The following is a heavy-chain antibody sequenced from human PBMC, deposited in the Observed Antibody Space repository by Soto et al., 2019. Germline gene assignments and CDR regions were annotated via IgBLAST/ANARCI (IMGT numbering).Heavy chain of an antibody. CDR1: GGTFSSYA. D-gene: IGHD1-7*01. CDR2: IIPIFGTA. CDR3: ASCSGNGTTGWIWCDP. V-gene: IGHV1-69*01. Sequence: QVQLVQSGAEVKKPGSSVKVSCKASGGTFSSYAISWVRQAHGQGLEWMGGIIPIFGTANYAQKFQGRVTITADESTSTAYMELSSLRSEATAVYYCASCSGNGTTGWIWCDPWGQGTLVTVSS. J-gene: IGHJ5*02.